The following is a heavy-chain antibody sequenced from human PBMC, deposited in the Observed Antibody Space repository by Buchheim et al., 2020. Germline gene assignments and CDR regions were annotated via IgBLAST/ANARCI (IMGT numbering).Heavy chain of an antibody. D-gene: IGHD5-18*01. CDR1: GFTFSSYA. Sequence: QVQLVESGGGVVQPGRSLRLSCAASGFTFSSYAMHWVRQAPGKGLEWVAVISYDGSNKYYADSVKGRFTISRDNSKNTLYLQMNSLRAEDTAVYYCARDTAMDLPDAFDIWGQGT. CDR3: ARDTAMDLPDAFDI. V-gene: IGHV3-30-3*01. J-gene: IGHJ3*02. CDR2: ISYDGSNK.